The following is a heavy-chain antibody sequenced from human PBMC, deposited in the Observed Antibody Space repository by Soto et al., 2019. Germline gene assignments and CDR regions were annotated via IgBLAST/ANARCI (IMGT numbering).Heavy chain of an antibody. Sequence: QVQLVQSGAEVKKPGASVKVSCKACGYIFTRYAMHWVRQAPGQGLEWMGWINAGNGNTKYSQKFQGRVTINRDTSASTAYMELSSLGSEDTDVYYCARDSSGQPYYFDYWGQGTLVTVSS. D-gene: IGHD6-19*01. J-gene: IGHJ4*02. V-gene: IGHV1-3*01. CDR1: GYIFTRYA. CDR2: INAGNGNT. CDR3: ARDSSGQPYYFDY.